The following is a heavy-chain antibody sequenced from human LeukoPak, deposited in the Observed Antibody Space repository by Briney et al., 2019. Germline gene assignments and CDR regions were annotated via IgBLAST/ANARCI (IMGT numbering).Heavy chain of an antibody. J-gene: IGHJ4*02. CDR1: GFTFSSYG. CDR3: AKAPVAGIYFDY. V-gene: IGHV3-30*18. D-gene: IGHD6-19*01. Sequence: PGGSLRLSCAASGFTFSSYGMHWVRQAPGKGLEWVAVISYDGSNKYCADSVKGRFTISRDNSKNTLYLQMNSLRAEDTAVYYCAKAPVAGIYFDYWGQGTLVTVSS. CDR2: ISYDGSNK.